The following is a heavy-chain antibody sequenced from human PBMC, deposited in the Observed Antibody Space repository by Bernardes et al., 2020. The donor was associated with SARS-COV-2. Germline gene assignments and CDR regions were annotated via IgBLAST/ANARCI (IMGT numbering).Heavy chain of an antibody. CDR2: ISYDGSNK. J-gene: IGHJ6*02. CDR3: AKLTGTAGV. D-gene: IGHD1-20*01. Sequence: GGSLRLSCAASGFTFSSYAMHWVRQAPGKGLEWVAVISYDGSNKYYADSVKGRFTISRDNSKNTLYLQMNSLRAEDTAVYYCAKLTGTAGVWGQGTTVTVSS. V-gene: IGHV3-30-3*02. CDR1: GFTFSSYA.